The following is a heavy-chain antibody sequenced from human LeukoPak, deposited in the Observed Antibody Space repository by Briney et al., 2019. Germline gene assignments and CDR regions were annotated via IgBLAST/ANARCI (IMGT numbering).Heavy chain of an antibody. CDR3: ARYEDRLGELSSPGLDY. D-gene: IGHD3-16*02. J-gene: IGHJ4*02. Sequence: PSETLSLTCTVSGGSISHYYWNWIRQPPGKGLEWIGYIYSSGSTNYNPSLKSRVTISVDTSKNQFSLKLSSMTAADTAVYYCARYEDRLGELSSPGLDYWGQGTLVTVSS. CDR2: IYSSGST. V-gene: IGHV4-59*01. CDR1: GGSISHYY.